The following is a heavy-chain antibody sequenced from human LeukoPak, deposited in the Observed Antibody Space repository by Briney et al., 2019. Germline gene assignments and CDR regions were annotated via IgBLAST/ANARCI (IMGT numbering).Heavy chain of an antibody. D-gene: IGHD5-24*01. J-gene: IGHJ3*01. CDR3: ARIRDGYNDAYDL. CDR2: INPDGGNT. V-gene: IGHV1-46*01. CDR1: RYTFTHSY. Sequence: GASVKVSCKASRYTFTHSYIHWVRQAPGQVLEWMGLINPDGGNTNYAQNFQGRVTLTRDTSTSTVYMELSSLRSEDTAIYYCARIRDGYNDAYDLWGQGTVVSV.